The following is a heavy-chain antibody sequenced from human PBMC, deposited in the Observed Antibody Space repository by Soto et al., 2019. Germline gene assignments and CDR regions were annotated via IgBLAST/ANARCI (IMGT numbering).Heavy chain of an antibody. D-gene: IGHD3-16*02. J-gene: IGHJ4*02. Sequence: GGSLRLSCAASGFTFSNTWMSWVRQAPGKGLEWVGRIKSKSDGGTTDYAAPVKGRFTISRDDSKTTLYLQMSSLKTEDIAVYYCTTGGLRYRFWGQGTLVTVSS. V-gene: IGHV3-15*01. CDR1: GFTFSNTW. CDR3: TTGGLRYRF. CDR2: IKSKSDGGTT.